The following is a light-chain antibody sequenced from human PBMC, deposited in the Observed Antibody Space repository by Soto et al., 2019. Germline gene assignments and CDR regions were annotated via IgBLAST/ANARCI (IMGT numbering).Light chain of an antibody. J-gene: IGKJ1*01. V-gene: IGKV4-1*01. CDR1: QSILYSANNKSY. CDR2: WAS. Sequence: DIVMTQSPDSLAVSLGERATINCRSSQSILYSANNKSYLAWYQHKPGQPPKLLIYWASTRESGVPDRFSGSGSGTDFTLTISSLQAEDVAIYSCQQYFSTPWTFGQGTKVDIK. CDR3: QQYFSTPWT.